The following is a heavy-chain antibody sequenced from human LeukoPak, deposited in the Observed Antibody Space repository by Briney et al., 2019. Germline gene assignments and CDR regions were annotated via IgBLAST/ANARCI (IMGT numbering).Heavy chain of an antibody. CDR2: IIDNGYIT. V-gene: IGHV3-23*01. CDR1: GFTFSSYD. Sequence: PGGSLRLSCAASGFTFSSYDMSWVRQAPGKGLEWVSGIIDNGYITYYANSVRGRFTISRDNSKNTLFLQMNSLRAEDTAVYYCAKLGGQEVHNYYVAVWGKGTTVAVSS. J-gene: IGHJ6*03. CDR3: AKLGGQEVHNYYVAV. D-gene: IGHD3-16*01.